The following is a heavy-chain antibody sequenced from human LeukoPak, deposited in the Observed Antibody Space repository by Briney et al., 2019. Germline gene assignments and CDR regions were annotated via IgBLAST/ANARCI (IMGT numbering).Heavy chain of an antibody. CDR2: IYSGGST. CDR1: GFTVSSNY. V-gene: IGHV3-53*01. CDR3: ARVILGYFDY. Sequence: GGSLRLSCAASGFTVSSNYMSWVRQAPGKGLERVSVIYSGGSTYYADPVKGRFTISRDNSKNTLYLQMNSLRAEDTAVYYCARVILGYFDYWGQGTLVTVSS. J-gene: IGHJ4*02. D-gene: IGHD7-27*01.